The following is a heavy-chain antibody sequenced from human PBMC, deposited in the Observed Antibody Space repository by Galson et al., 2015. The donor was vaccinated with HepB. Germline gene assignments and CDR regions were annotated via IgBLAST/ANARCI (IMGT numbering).Heavy chain of an antibody. J-gene: IGHJ6*02. CDR3: ARGFGCSSTSCYADYYYGMDV. D-gene: IGHD2-2*01. Sequence: SVKVSCKASGYTFTSYAMNWVRQAPGQGLEWMGWINTNTGNPTYAQGFTGRFVFSLDTSVSTAYLQISSLKAEDTAVYYCARGFGCSSTSCYADYYYGMDVWGQGTTVTVSS. CDR1: GYTFTSYA. CDR2: INTNTGNP. V-gene: IGHV7-4-1*02.